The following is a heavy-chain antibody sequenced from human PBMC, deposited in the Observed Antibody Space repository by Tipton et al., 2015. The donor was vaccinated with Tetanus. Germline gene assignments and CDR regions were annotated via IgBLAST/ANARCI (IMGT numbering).Heavy chain of an antibody. Sequence: GSLRLSCAASGFTFSSYWMSWVRQAPGKGLEWVANIKQDGSEKYYVDSVKGRFTISRDNAKNSLYLQMNSLRAEDTAVYYCARGSGSRYYYGMDVWGQGTTVTVSS. CDR3: ARGSGSRYYYGMDV. V-gene: IGHV3-7*04. CDR1: GFTFSSYW. J-gene: IGHJ6*02. D-gene: IGHD1-26*01. CDR2: IKQDGSEK.